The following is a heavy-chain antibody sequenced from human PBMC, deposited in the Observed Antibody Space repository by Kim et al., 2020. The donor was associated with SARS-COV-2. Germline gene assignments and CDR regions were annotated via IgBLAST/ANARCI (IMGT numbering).Heavy chain of an antibody. CDR3: ASAGGRNYYDSSGYSLFDY. V-gene: IGHV1-69*13. CDR1: GGTFSSYA. Sequence: SVKVSCKASGGTFSSYAISWVRQAPGQGLEWMGGIIPIFGTANYAQKFQGRVTITADESTSTAYMELSSLRSEDTAVYYCASAGGRNYYDSSGYSLFDYWGQGTLVTVSS. CDR2: IIPIFGTA. D-gene: IGHD3-22*01. J-gene: IGHJ4*02.